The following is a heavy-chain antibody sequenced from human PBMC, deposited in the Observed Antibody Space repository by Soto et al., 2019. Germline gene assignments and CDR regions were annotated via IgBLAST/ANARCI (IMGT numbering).Heavy chain of an antibody. CDR3: ATRDSGRLY. J-gene: IGHJ4*02. D-gene: IGHD6-13*01. CDR1: GVSISSHDW. CDR2: SHQSGNT. Sequence: QVQLQESGPGLVKPSGTLSLTCAVSGVSISSHDWWTWVRQPPGKGLEWIGESHQSGNTNYNSSLDSPVTISLDKSKNKWSLQLSSVTVADTASYYCATRDSGRLYWGQGPLVTVSS. V-gene: IGHV4-4*02.